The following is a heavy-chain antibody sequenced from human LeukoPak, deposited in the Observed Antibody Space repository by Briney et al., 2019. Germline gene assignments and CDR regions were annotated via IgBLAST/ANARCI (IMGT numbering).Heavy chain of an antibody. V-gene: IGHV3-11*04. D-gene: IGHD4-17*01. CDR2: ISVRISTK. CDR3: ARDRYPHYGDDAFDY. J-gene: IGHJ4*02. CDR1: GFTFGDDK. Sequence: GGALRLSCAASGFTFGDDKRSGVGQAPGRGREGISYISVRISTKNYADSVEGGLTFARDNAKNSLYRQMNSLRAEDTALYYCARDRYPHYGDDAFDYWGQGIPVTVSS.